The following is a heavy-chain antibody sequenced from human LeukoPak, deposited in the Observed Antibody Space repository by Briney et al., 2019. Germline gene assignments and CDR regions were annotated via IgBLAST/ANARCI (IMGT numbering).Heavy chain of an antibody. CDR2: INPNSGGA. CDR3: ARDLDYGSGSFSN. J-gene: IGHJ4*02. D-gene: IGHD3-10*01. Sequence: AASVKVSCKGSGYAFTDFYIYWVRQAPGQGPEWMGCINPNSGGANSAQRFQSRVTMTMDTSISTAYLELKGLRSDVTAVYYCARDLDYGSGSFSNWGQGAIVTVSS. V-gene: IGHV1-2*02. CDR1: GYAFTDFY.